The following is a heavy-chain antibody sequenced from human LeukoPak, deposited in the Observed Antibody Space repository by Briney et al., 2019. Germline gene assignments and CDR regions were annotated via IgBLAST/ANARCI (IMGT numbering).Heavy chain of an antibody. Sequence: KPSETLSLTCTVSGGSISSSSYYWGWTRQPPGKGLEWIGSIYYSGSTYYNPSLKSRVTISVDTSKNQFSLKLSSVTAADTAVYYCARQAKLLWFGGVQNTYNWFDPWGQGTLVTVSS. V-gene: IGHV4-39*01. CDR2: IYYSGST. J-gene: IGHJ5*02. CDR3: ARQAKLLWFGGVQNTYNWFDP. D-gene: IGHD3-10*01. CDR1: GGSISSSSYY.